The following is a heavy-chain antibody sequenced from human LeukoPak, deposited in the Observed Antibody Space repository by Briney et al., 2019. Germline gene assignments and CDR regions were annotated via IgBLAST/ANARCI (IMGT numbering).Heavy chain of an antibody. V-gene: IGHV3-30*18. Sequence: GGSLRLSCAASGFTFTSFGMHWVRPAPGKGLEWVAVISYDGSKTFYGDSVKGRFTISRDNSKNTLFLQMNSLRVEDTAVYHCAKDALWSGSPGGFDPWGQGTLVTVSS. CDR2: ISYDGSKT. D-gene: IGHD1-26*01. CDR3: AKDALWSGSPGGFDP. CDR1: GFTFTSFG. J-gene: IGHJ5*02.